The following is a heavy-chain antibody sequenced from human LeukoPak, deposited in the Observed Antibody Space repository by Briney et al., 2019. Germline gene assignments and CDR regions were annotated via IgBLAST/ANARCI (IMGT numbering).Heavy chain of an antibody. CDR3: AKDLSYTGRSFDY. J-gene: IGHJ4*02. Sequence: GESLRLSCAASGFTFGNYAMSWVRQTPGKGLDWVSIISRTGDWTNYADSVQGRFTISRDNSKNTLYLQMNSLRAEDTAVYYCAKDLSYTGRSFDYWGQGTLVTVSS. D-gene: IGHD1-1*01. V-gene: IGHV3-23*01. CDR1: GFTFGNYA. CDR2: ISRTGDWT.